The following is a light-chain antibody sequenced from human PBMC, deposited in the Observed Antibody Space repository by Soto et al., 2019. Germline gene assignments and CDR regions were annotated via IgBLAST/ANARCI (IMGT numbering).Light chain of an antibody. CDR2: GAS. J-gene: IGKJ1*01. Sequence: LSLSPGERATLSCRASQTVSNRYVAWYQHKPGQAPRLLIYGASSRATGIPDRFSGSGSGTDFTLTISRLEPEDFAMYYCLHHGSSLWTFGQGTKVDIK. CDR1: QTVSNRY. CDR3: LHHGSSLWT. V-gene: IGKV3-20*01.